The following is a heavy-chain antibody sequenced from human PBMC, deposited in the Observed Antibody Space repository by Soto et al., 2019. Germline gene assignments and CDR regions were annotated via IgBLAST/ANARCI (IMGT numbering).Heavy chain of an antibody. CDR2: IYYSGST. CDR3: ARAYGDYAIFGYNWFDP. CDR1: GGSISSYY. V-gene: IGHV4-59*01. J-gene: IGHJ5*02. Sequence: QVQLQESGPGLVKPSETLSLTCTVSGGSISSYYWSWIRQPPGKGLEWIGYIYYSGSTNYNPSLKSRVTISVDTSKNQFSLKLSSVTAADTALYYCARAYGDYAIFGYNWFDPWGQGTLVTVSS. D-gene: IGHD4-17*01.